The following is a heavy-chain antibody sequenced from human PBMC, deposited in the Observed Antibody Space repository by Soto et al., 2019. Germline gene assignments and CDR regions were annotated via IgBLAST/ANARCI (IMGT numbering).Heavy chain of an antibody. J-gene: IGHJ2*01. V-gene: IGHV4-4*02. D-gene: IGHD4-17*01. CDR1: SGSISSSNW. Sequence: QVQLQESGPGLVKPSGTLSLTCAVSSGSISSSNWWSWVRQPPGKGLEWIGEIYHSGSTNYNPSLKSRVTISVDKSKNQFARKLSSVTAADTAVYYCAREDYGDPYWYFDLWGRGTLVTVSS. CDR3: AREDYGDPYWYFDL. CDR2: IYHSGST.